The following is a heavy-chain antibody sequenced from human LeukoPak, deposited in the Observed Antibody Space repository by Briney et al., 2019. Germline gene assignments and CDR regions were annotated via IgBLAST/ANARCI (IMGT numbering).Heavy chain of an antibody. CDR2: ISYDGSNK. CDR3: ATSSWWYYFDY. CDR1: GFTFSSYG. V-gene: IGHV3-30*03. D-gene: IGHD6-13*01. Sequence: GGSLSLSCAASGFTFSSYGMHWVRQAPGKGLEWVAVISYDGSNKYYADSVKGRFTISRDNSKNTLYLQMNSLRAEDTAVYYCATSSWWYYFDYWGQGTLVTVSS. J-gene: IGHJ4*02.